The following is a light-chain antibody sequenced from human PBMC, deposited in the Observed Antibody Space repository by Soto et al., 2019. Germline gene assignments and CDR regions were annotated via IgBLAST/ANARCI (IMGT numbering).Light chain of an antibody. V-gene: IGLV2-8*01. CDR1: SSNVGGYDY. CDR2: GNT. J-gene: IGLJ1*01. Sequence: QSALTQPPSASGSPGQSVTISCTGTSSNVGGYDYVSWYQQYPGKAPKLMIYGNTKRPSGVPDRFSGSKSGNTASLTVSGLQAEDEADYYCSSYAGSNSRYVFGTGTKLTVL. CDR3: SSYAGSNSRYV.